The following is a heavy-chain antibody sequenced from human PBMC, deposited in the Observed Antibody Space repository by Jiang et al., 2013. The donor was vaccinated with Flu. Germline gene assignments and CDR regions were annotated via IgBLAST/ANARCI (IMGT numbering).Heavy chain of an antibody. CDR3: AREYYYGSGSYDYYGMDV. CDR1: GYTFTSYG. V-gene: IGHV1-18*04. D-gene: IGHD3-10*01. CDR2: ISAYNGNT. J-gene: IGHJ6*02. Sequence: SGAEVKKPGASVKVSCKASGYTFTSYGISWVRQAPGQGLEWMGWISAYNGNTNYAQKLQGRVTMTTDTSTSTAYMELRSLRSDDTAVYYCAREYYYGSGSYDYYGMDVWGQGTTVTVSS.